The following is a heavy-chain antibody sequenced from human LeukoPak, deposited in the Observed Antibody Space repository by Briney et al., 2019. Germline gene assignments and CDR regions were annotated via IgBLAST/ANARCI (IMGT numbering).Heavy chain of an antibody. V-gene: IGHV4-34*01. CDR2: ISHSGST. D-gene: IGHD3-10*01. Sequence: PSETLSLTCAVYGGSSSGYYWSWIRQPPGKGLEWIGEISHSGSTNYNPSLKSRVTISIDTSKNQFSLKLNSVTAADTALFYCARGKFETVRGFLYHYYGMDVWGQGTTVTVSS. J-gene: IGHJ6*02. CDR3: ARGKFETVRGFLYHYYGMDV. CDR1: GGSSSGYY.